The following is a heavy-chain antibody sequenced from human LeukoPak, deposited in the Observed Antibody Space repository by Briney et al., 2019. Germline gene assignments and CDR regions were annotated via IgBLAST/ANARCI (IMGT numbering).Heavy chain of an antibody. CDR3: AREPTLPGIVAAGRWAFDI. Sequence: SETLSLTCAVYGGSFSGYYWSWIRQPPGMGLEWLGEINHSGSTHYNPSLKSRVTISVDTSKNQFSLKLSSVTAADTAVYYCAREPTLPGIVAAGRWAFDIWGQGTMVTVSS. D-gene: IGHD6-13*01. V-gene: IGHV4-34*01. CDR2: INHSGST. J-gene: IGHJ3*02. CDR1: GGSFSGYY.